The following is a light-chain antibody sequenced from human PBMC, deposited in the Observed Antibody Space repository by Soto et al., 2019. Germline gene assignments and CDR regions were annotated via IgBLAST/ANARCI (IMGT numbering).Light chain of an antibody. J-gene: IGLJ1*01. CDR2: EVT. CDR1: SSDVGGYNY. Sequence: QSALTQPASVSGSPGQSITISCTGTSSDVGGYNYVSWYQQHPGKAPKIIIYEVTNRPSGVSNRFSGSKSGNTASLTISCLQAEDDADYYCSSFTSRFTFNYIFGTGTKVTVL. V-gene: IGLV2-14*01. CDR3: SSFTSRFTFNYI.